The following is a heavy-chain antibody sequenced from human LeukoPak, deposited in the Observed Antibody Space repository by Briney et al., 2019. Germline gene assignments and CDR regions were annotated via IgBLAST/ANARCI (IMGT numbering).Heavy chain of an antibody. Sequence: GGSLRLSCAASGFTFSTSAMNWVRQPPGKGLEWVSSVSDSGGSTYYPDPEKGHFTISRDNSKNALYLQMNSLRAEDTAVYCCAKEPLHSSGWYGARLDYWGEGTLVSVSS. J-gene: IGHJ4*02. D-gene: IGHD6-19*01. V-gene: IGHV3-23*01. CDR1: GFTFSTSA. CDR3: AKEPLHSSGWYGARLDY. CDR2: VSDSGGST.